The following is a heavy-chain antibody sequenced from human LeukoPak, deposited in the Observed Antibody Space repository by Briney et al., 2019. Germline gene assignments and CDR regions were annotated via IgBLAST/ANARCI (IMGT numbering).Heavy chain of an antibody. Sequence: GGSLRLSCAASGFTFSDYYMSWIRQAPGKGLEWVSYISSSGSTIYYADSVKGRFTISRDNAKNSLYLQMNSLRAEDTAVYYCAREMSGDFWSGYLGYYYYYMDVWGKGTTVTVSS. D-gene: IGHD3-3*01. J-gene: IGHJ6*03. V-gene: IGHV3-11*01. CDR1: GFTFSDYY. CDR3: AREMSGDFWSGYLGYYYYYMDV. CDR2: ISSSGSTI.